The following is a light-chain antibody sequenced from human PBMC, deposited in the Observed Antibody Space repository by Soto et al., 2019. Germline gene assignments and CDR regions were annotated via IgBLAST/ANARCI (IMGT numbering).Light chain of an antibody. CDR3: SSYAGSNNFVV. J-gene: IGLJ2*01. CDR2: EVS. Sequence: QSVLTQPPSASGSPGQSVTISCTGNSSDVGGYNYVSWYQQHPGKAPKLMIYEVSKRPSGVPDRFSGSKSGNTASLTVSGLQAEDEADYYCSSYAGSNNFVVFGGGTQLTVL. V-gene: IGLV2-8*01. CDR1: SSDVGGYNY.